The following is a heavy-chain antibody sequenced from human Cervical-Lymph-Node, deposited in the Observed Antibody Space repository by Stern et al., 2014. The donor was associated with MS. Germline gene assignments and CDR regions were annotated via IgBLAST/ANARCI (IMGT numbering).Heavy chain of an antibody. CDR2: IYYSGST. CDR1: GGSISSYY. J-gene: IGHJ5*02. D-gene: IGHD6-13*01. Sequence: VQLVESGPGLVKPSETLSLTCTVSGGSISSYYWSWIRQPPGKGLEWIGYIYYSGSTNYNPSLKSRVTISVDTSKNQFSLKLSSVTAADTAVYYCARERGSSTGGGWFDPWGQGTLVTVSS. CDR3: ARERGSSTGGGWFDP. V-gene: IGHV4-59*01.